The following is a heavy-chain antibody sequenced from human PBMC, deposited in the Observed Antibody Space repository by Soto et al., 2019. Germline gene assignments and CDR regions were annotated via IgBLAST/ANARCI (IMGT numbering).Heavy chain of an antibody. J-gene: IGHJ6*02. CDR3: ARGPLNSSSCYFGYYYYGMDV. D-gene: IGHD6-13*01. CDR2: ISYDGSNK. V-gene: IGHV3-30-3*01. CDR1: GFPFSSYA. Sequence: GGSLRLSCAASGFPFSSYAMHWVRQAPGKGLEWVAVISYDGSNKYYADSVKGRFTISRDNSKNTLYLQMNSLRAEDTAVYYCARGPLNSSSCYFGYYYYGMDVWGQGTTVTVSS.